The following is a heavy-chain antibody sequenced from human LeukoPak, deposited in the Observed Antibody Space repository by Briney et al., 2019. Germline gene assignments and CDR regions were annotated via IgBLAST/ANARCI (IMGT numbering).Heavy chain of an antibody. J-gene: IGHJ4*02. CDR1: GFTFSSYA. Sequence: EGSLRLSCAASGFTFSSYAMSWVRQAPGKGLEWVSAISGSGGSTYYADSVKGRFTISRDNSKNTLYLQMNSLRAEDTAVYYCACYYDSSGYYYPFDYWGQGTLVTVSS. CDR3: ACYYDSSGYYYPFDY. D-gene: IGHD3-22*01. CDR2: ISGSGGST. V-gene: IGHV3-23*01.